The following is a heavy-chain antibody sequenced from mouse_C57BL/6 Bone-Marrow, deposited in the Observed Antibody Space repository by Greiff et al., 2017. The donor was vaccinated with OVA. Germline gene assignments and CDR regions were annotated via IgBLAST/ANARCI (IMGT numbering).Heavy chain of an antibody. Sequence: VQLQQSGAELVRPGASVKLSCTASGFNIKDDYMHWVKQRPEQGLEWIGWIDPENGDTEYASKFQGKATITADTSSNTAYLQLSSLTSEDTAVYYSTWELVRLYFDDWGQGTTLTVSS. CDR1: GFNIKDDY. CDR3: TWELVRLYFDD. CDR2: IDPENGDT. D-gene: IGHD1-1*01. V-gene: IGHV14-4*01. J-gene: IGHJ2*01.